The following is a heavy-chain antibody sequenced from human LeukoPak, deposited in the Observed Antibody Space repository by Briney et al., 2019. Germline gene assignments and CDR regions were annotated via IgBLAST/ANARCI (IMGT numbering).Heavy chain of an antibody. CDR1: GGSISSYS. CDR3: ARSGGYSDDDWDYYFDY. J-gene: IGHJ4*02. V-gene: IGHV4-59*01. CDR2: IKYIGST. D-gene: IGHD5-12*01. Sequence: SETLSLTCTVSGGSISSYSWNWIRQPPGKGLEWIGYIKYIGSTNYNPSLTSRLRISVDRSKNQFSLKLSSVTAADMAVYYCARSGGYSDDDWDYYFDYWGQGTLVTVSS.